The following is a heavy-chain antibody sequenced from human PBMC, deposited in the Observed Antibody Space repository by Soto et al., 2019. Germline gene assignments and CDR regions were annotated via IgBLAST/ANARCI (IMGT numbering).Heavy chain of an antibody. Sequence: PSETLSLTCAVYGGSFSGYYWSWIRQPPGKGLEWIGEINHSGSTNYNPSLKSRVTISVDTSKNQFSLKLSSVTAADTAVYYCARGFLVRRLDYDILTGYPRAYNWFDPWCQGTLVTVSS. CDR1: GGSFSGYY. D-gene: IGHD3-9*01. J-gene: IGHJ5*02. CDR2: INHSGST. V-gene: IGHV4-34*01. CDR3: ARGFLVRRLDYDILTGYPRAYNWFDP.